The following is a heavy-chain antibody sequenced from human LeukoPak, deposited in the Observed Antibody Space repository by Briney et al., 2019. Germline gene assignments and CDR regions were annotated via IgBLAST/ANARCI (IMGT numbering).Heavy chain of an antibody. CDR3: ARSVSGSYYNHYYYYYMDV. CDR1: GGTFSSYA. J-gene: IGHJ6*03. CDR2: IIPIFGTA. Sequence: SVKVSCKASGGTFSSYAISWVRQAPGQGREWMGGIIPIFGTANYAQKFQGRVTITTDESTSTAYMELSSLRSEDTAVYYCARSVSGSYYNHYYYYYMDVWGKGTTVTVSS. D-gene: IGHD3-10*01. V-gene: IGHV1-69*05.